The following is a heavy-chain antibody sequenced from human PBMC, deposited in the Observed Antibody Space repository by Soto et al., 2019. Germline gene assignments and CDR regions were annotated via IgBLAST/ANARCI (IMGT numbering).Heavy chain of an antibody. D-gene: IGHD6-13*01. V-gene: IGHV4-31*03. Sequence: PSETLSLTCTVSGGSISSGGYYWSWIRQHPGKGLEWIGYIYYSGSTYYNPSLKSRVTISVDTSKNQFSLKLSSVTAADTAVYYCARWEAAAGTFTQHRLTRDNWFDPWGQGTLVTVSS. CDR1: GGSISSGGYY. CDR2: IYYSGST. CDR3: ARWEAAAGTFTQHRLTRDNWFDP. J-gene: IGHJ5*02.